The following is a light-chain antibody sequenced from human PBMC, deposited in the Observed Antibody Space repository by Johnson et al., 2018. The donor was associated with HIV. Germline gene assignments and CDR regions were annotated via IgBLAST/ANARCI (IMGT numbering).Light chain of an antibody. Sequence: QSVLTQPPSVSAAPGQKVTISCSGSSSNIGNNYVSWYQQLPGTAPKLLIYDNNKRPSGIPDRFSGSKSCTSATLDITGLQTGDEADYYCGTWDSSLGAWVFGTGTKVTVL. CDR1: SSNIGNNY. J-gene: IGLJ1*01. CDR2: DNN. CDR3: GTWDSSLGAWV. V-gene: IGLV1-51*01.